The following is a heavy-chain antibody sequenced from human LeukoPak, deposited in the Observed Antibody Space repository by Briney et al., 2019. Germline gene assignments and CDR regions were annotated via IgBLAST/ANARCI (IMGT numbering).Heavy chain of an antibody. D-gene: IGHD7-27*01. J-gene: IGHJ4*02. CDR1: GGSISSYY. Sequence: SETLSLTCTVSGGSISSYYWSWIRQPPGKGLEWIGYIYYSGSTNYNPSLKSRVTISVDTSKNQFSLKLSSVTAADTAVYYCARVGNGRSVDYWGQGTLVTVSS. V-gene: IGHV4-59*01. CDR2: IYYSGST. CDR3: ARVGNGRSVDY.